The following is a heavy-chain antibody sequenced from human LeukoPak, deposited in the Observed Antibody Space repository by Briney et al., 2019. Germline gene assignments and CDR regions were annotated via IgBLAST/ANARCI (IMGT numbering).Heavy chain of an antibody. J-gene: IGHJ3*02. CDR3: ARLPTI. CDR2: INYSGTS. Sequence: XSWIRXPXGKGLEWIGHINYSGTSDYNPSLKSRVTISVDTSKNQFSLKLSSVTAADTAVYYCARLPTIWGQGTMVTVSS. V-gene: IGHV4-61*07.